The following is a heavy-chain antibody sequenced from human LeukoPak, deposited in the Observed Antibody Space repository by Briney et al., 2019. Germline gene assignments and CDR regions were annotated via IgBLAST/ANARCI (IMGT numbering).Heavy chain of an antibody. Sequence: PGGSLRLSCTASGFPFSNYGMHWVRQAPGKGLEWVAFIRNDGSHEYYADSVKGRFTSSRDNSKNTLYLQVNSLRAEDTAVYYCAKERVVVVPAARNAFDIWGQGTMVTVSS. CDR2: IRNDGSHE. CDR3: AKERVVVVPAARNAFDI. V-gene: IGHV3-30*02. D-gene: IGHD2-2*01. CDR1: GFPFSNYG. J-gene: IGHJ3*02.